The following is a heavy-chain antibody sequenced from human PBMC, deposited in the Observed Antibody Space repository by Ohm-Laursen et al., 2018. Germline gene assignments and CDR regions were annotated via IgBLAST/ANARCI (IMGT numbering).Heavy chain of an antibody. V-gene: IGHV1-69*04. CDR3: ARDYYDSSGYLSGNY. D-gene: IGHD3-22*01. CDR2: IIPILGIA. Sequence: ASVKVSCKASGYTFTSYYMHWVRQAPGQGLEWMGRIIPILGIANYAQKFQGRVTITADKSTSAAYMELSSLRSEDTAVYYCARDYYDSSGYLSGNYWGQGTLVTVSS. CDR1: GYTFTSYY. J-gene: IGHJ4*02.